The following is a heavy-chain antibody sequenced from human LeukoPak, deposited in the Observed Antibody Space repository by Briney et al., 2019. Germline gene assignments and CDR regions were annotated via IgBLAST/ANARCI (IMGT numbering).Heavy chain of an antibody. CDR2: IIPILGIA. CDR3: ARDLWGYRGYSYGYSIGAFDI. CDR1: GGTFSSYA. V-gene: IGHV1-69*04. Sequence: SVKVSCKASGGTFSSYAISWVRQAPGQGLEWMGRIIPILGIANYAQKFQGRVTITADKSTSTAYMELSSLRSEDTAVYYCARDLWGYRGYSYGYSIGAFDIWGQGTMVTVSS. J-gene: IGHJ3*02. D-gene: IGHD5-18*01.